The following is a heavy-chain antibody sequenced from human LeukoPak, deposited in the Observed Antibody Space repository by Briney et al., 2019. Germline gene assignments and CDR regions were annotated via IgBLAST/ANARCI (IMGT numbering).Heavy chain of an antibody. Sequence: SETLSLTCTVSGVSITHYWGWIRQPPGKGLEWIGNIYYSGSTYYNPSLKSRVTISVDTSKNHFSLKLNSVTAADTALYHCARLGYCSSASCGPLDYWGQGTLVTVSS. D-gene: IGHD2-2*01. CDR3: ARLGYCSSASCGPLDY. J-gene: IGHJ4*02. V-gene: IGHV4-39*02. CDR2: IYYSGST. CDR1: GVSITHY.